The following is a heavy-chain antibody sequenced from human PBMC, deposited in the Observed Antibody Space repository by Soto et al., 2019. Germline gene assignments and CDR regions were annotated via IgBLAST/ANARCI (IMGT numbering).Heavy chain of an antibody. V-gene: IGHV5-10-1*01. CDR2: IDPSDSYT. Sequence: PGESLKISCKGSGYSFTIYWISWVRQMPGKGLEWMGRIDPSDSYTNYSPSFQGHVTISADKSISTAYLQWSSLKASDTAMYYCATDYDILTGDPYYFDYWGQGTLVTVSS. J-gene: IGHJ4*02. CDR3: ATDYDILTGDPYYFDY. CDR1: GYSFTIYW. D-gene: IGHD3-9*01.